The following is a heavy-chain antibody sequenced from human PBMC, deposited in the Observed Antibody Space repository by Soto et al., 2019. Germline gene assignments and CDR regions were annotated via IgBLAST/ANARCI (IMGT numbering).Heavy chain of an antibody. J-gene: IGHJ5*02. V-gene: IGHV1-8*01. CDR2: MNPNSGDT. D-gene: IGHD7-27*01. CDR3: ARGITGERGWFDP. Sequence: ASVKVSCKASGYSFTSYDINWVRQATGQGLEWMGWMNPNSGDTGYAQKFRGRVTMTRNTSITTGYMELSSLRSEDTAVYYCARGITGERGWFDPWGQGTLVTVSS. CDR1: GYSFTSYD.